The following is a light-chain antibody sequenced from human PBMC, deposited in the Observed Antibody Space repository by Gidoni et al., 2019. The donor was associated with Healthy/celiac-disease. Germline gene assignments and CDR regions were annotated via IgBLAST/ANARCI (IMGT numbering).Light chain of an antibody. V-gene: IGLV2-11*01. J-gene: IGLJ3*02. CDR3: CSYAGSYIFEGV. Sequence: QSALTQPRSVSGSPGQSVTISCTGTSSDVGHYNFVSWFQQHPGKAPQLMIYDVSKRPSGVPDRFSGSKSDNTASLTISGLQAEDEADYYCCSYAGSYIFEGVFGGGTKLTVL. CDR2: DVS. CDR1: SSDVGHYNF.